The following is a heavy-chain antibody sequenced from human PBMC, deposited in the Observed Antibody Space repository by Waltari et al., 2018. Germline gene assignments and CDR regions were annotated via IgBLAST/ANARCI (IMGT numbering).Heavy chain of an antibody. CDR1: GGSISSYY. Sequence: QVQLQESGPGLVKPSETLSLTCTVSGGSISSYYWSWIRQPPGKGLEWIGYIYYSGSATCHTSLKSRVTISVDTSKNHFSRKLGSVTAADTAVYYCARDSRTLLAYCGGDCPYGMDVWGQGTTVTVSS. CDR2: IYYSGSA. D-gene: IGHD2-21*02. V-gene: IGHV4-59*12. CDR3: ARDSRTLLAYCGGDCPYGMDV. J-gene: IGHJ6*02.